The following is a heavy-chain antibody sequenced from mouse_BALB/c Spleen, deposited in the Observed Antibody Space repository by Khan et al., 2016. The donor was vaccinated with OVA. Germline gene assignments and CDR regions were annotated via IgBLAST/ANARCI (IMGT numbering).Heavy chain of an antibody. CDR2: IYPGDGDT. V-gene: IGHV1-87*01. D-gene: IGHD1-1*01. Sequence: QVQLQQSGAELARPGASVKLSCKASGYTFTSYWMQWVKQRPGQGLEWIGAIYPGDGDTRYTQKFKGKATLTADKSSSTAYMQLSSLASEDSAVYYCARESITTVAMDYWGQGTSVTVSS. J-gene: IGHJ4*01. CDR3: ARESITTVAMDY. CDR1: GYTFTSYW.